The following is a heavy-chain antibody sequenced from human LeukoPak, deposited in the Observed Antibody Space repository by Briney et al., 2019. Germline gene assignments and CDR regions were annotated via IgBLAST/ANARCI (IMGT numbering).Heavy chain of an antibody. CDR3: ARGPLLGEWELSLGY. D-gene: IGHD1-26*01. J-gene: IGHJ4*02. CDR2: INPNSGGT. Sequence: ASVKVSCKASGYTFTDYYIHWVRQAPGQGLEWMGWINPNSGGTNYAQKFQGRVTMTRNTSISTAYMELSSLRSEDTAVYYCARGPLLGEWELSLGYWGQGTLVTVSS. CDR1: GYTFTDYY. V-gene: IGHV1-2*02.